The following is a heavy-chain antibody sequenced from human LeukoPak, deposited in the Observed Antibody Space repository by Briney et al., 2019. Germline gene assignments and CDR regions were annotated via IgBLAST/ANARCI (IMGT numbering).Heavy chain of an antibody. CDR1: GFTFSSYA. J-gene: IGHJ4*02. V-gene: IGHV3-23*01. D-gene: IGHD6-13*01. CDR2: ITVSGSGT. Sequence: GGSLRLSCTASGFTFSSYAMSWVRQAPGKGLEWVSLITVSGSGTYYADSVKGRFTISRDSSKNTLYLHMNSLRAEDTAVYYCAKGSSSWDFWGQGTLVTVSS. CDR3: AKGSSSWDF.